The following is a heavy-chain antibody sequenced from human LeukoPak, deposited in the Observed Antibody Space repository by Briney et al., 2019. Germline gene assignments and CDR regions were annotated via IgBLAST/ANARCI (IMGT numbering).Heavy chain of an antibody. CDR3: ARGGGWDIDY. D-gene: IGHD1-26*01. CDR1: GSSFSSFW. V-gene: IGHV3-7*04. Sequence: GGSLRLSCATSGSSFSSFWMSWVRQAPGKGLEWVGTIKKDGTVKLYVDSVKGRFTISRDKAGNSLYLQMNNLRAEDTAVYYCARGGGWDIDYWGQGTLVTVSS. CDR2: IKKDGTVK. J-gene: IGHJ4*02.